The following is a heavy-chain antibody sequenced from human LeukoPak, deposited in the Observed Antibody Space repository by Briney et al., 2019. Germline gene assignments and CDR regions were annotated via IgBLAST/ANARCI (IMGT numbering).Heavy chain of an antibody. V-gene: IGHV3-21*01. CDR1: GFTFSSYS. CDR2: ISSSSSYI. CDR3: ARYLDYSGSSGEDY. J-gene: IGHJ4*02. D-gene: IGHD1-26*01. Sequence: PGGSLRLSCAASGFTFSSYSMNWVRQAPGKGLEWVSSISSSSSYIYYADSVKGRFTISRDNAKNSLYLQMNSLRAEDTAVYYCARYLDYSGSSGEDYWGQGTLVTVSS.